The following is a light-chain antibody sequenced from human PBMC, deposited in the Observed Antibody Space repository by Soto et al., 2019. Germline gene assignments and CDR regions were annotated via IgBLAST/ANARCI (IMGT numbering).Light chain of an antibody. CDR3: QQAGT. J-gene: IGKJ3*01. CDR2: GAS. CDR1: QSVSSN. Sequence: EIVMTQSPATLSVSPGERATLSCRASQSVSSNLAWYQQKPGQVPRLLIYGASTRATGIPARFSGSGSGTEFTLTISSLQSEDFAVYYCQQAGTFGPGTKVDIK. V-gene: IGKV3-15*01.